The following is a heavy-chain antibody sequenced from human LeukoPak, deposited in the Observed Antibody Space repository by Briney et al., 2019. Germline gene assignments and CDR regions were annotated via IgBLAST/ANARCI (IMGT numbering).Heavy chain of an antibody. CDR1: GFTFSSYA. CDR2: ISYDGSNE. CDR3: ARNTYCSSTICYRGYGMDV. J-gene: IGHJ6*04. D-gene: IGHD2-2*01. Sequence: PGRSLRLSCAASGFTFSSYAMHWVRQAPGKGLEWVAIISYDGSNEYYADSVKGRFTISRDNSKNTLYLRMNSLRADDTAVYYCARNTYCSSTICYRGYGMDVWGKGTTVTVSS. V-gene: IGHV3-30*04.